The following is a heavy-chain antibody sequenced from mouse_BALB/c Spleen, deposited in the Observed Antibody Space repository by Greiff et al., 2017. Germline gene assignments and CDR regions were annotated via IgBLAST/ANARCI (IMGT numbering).Heavy chain of an antibody. Sequence: VQLQQSGAELARPGASVKMSCKASGYTFTSYTMHWAKQRPGQGLEWIGYINPSSGYTNYNQKFKDKATLTADKSSSTAYMQLSSLTSEDSAVYYCAREGPLPFAYWGQGTLVTVSA. D-gene: IGHD2-1*01. J-gene: IGHJ3*01. V-gene: IGHV1-4*01. CDR3: AREGPLPFAY. CDR1: GYTFTSYT. CDR2: INPSSGYT.